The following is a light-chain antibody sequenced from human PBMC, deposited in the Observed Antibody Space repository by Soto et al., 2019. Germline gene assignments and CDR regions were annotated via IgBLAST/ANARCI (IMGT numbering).Light chain of an antibody. CDR2: DTS. CDR1: QTTGSW. Sequence: DIQMTQSPSTLSASVGDRVIITCRASQTTGSWLAWYQQKPGEAPNLLIYDTSSLQSGVPSRFSGSGSGTEFTLTISSLQPDDFATYYFQQYNSFPCTFGQGTKVDIK. J-gene: IGKJ2*02. CDR3: QQYNSFPCT. V-gene: IGKV1-5*01.